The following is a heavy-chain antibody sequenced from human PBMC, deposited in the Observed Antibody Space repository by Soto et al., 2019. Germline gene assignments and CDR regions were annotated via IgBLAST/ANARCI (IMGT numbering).Heavy chain of an antibody. V-gene: IGHV4-39*01. D-gene: IGHD1-26*01. Sequence: PSETLSLTCTVSGGSISSSRCHWGRIRQPPGKGLEWIASIKYSGTTFYNPSLKSRVTLSVDTSKNQFALKLSSVTAAETAVYYCARHAITGSYYDAFDIWGQGTMVTVSS. CDR1: GGSISSSRCH. CDR2: IKYSGTT. J-gene: IGHJ3*02. CDR3: ARHAITGSYYDAFDI.